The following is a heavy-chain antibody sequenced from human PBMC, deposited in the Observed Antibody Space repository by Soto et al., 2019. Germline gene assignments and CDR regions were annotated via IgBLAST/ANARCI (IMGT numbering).Heavy chain of an antibody. CDR2: ITNTGGDK. D-gene: IGHD3-10*01. Sequence: GGSLRLSCVASGFTFSSNAMTWVRQAPGKGLEWVSVITNTGGDKIYADSVKGRFVISRDNSKKTLYLQMNFLRAEDTAIYYCARASGESYPGSRVFDSWGQGTRVTVSS. J-gene: IGHJ4*02. CDR1: GFTFSSNA. CDR3: ARASGESYPGSRVFDS. V-gene: IGHV3-23*01.